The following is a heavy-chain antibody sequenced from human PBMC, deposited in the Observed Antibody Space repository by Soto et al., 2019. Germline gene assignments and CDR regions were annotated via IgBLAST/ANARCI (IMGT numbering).Heavy chain of an antibody. V-gene: IGHV4-31*03. J-gene: IGHJ5*01. Sequence: SETLSLTCTVSGDAIYIGGYYWTWIRQHPGKGLEWIGYIYHTGKTYYNPSLESRVTMSVDTSKNQFSLKLASVTAADTAVYYCARDGTRTAYWIEPWCQGTLDTVSS. CDR3: ARDGTRTAYWIEP. CDR2: IYHTGKT. CDR1: GDAIYIGGYY.